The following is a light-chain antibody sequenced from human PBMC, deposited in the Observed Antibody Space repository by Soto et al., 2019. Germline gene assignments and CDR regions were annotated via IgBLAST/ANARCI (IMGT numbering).Light chain of an antibody. CDR1: QSLSSNY. CDR3: HQCDSSPWT. Sequence: EIVLTQSPGTLSLSPGERATLSCRASQSLSSNYLAWYQHKPGQAPRLLIYGASNRATGIPDRFSCSGSGTDFTLTISRLEPDDFAVLYCHQCDSSPWTFGQGTKVEVK. V-gene: IGKV3-20*01. J-gene: IGKJ1*01. CDR2: GAS.